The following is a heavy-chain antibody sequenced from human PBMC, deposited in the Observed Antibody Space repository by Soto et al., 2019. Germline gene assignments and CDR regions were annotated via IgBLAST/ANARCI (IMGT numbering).Heavy chain of an antibody. Sequence: SETLSLTCTVSGGSISSGDYYWSWIRQPPGKGLEWIGYIYYSGSTYYNPSLKSRVTISVDTSKNQFSLKLSSVTAADTAVYYCARYDTVVTARLFDYWGQGTLVTVSS. D-gene: IGHD2-15*01. V-gene: IGHV4-30-4*01. CDR2: IYYSGST. J-gene: IGHJ4*02. CDR3: ARYDTVVTARLFDY. CDR1: GGSISSGDYY.